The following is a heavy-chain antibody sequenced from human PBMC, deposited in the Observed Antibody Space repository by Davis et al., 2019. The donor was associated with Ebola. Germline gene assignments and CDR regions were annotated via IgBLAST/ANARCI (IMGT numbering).Heavy chain of an antibody. CDR2: INHSGST. V-gene: IGHV4-34*01. D-gene: IGHD6-13*01. J-gene: IGHJ6*02. CDR3: ARGAGSSSWAYYYYGMDV. CDR1: GGSFSGYY. Sequence: MPSETLSLTCAVYGGSFSGYYWSWIRQPPGKGLEWIGEINHSGSTNYNPSLKSRVTISVDTSKNQFSLKLSSVTAADTAVYYCARGAGSSSWAYYYYGMDVWGQGTTVTVSS.